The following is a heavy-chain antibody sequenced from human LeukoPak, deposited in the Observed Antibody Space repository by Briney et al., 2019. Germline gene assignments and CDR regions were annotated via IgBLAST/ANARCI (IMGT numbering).Heavy chain of an antibody. Sequence: GGSLRLSCAASGFAFSAYAMHWVRQAPGKGLEYVSAISSNEGSAYYADSMKGRLTISRDNSKNTLYLQMGGLRAEDMAVYYCARGGVYDTSTGYYDYYYGMDVWGQGTTVTVSS. CDR3: ARGGVYDTSTGYYDYYYGMDV. V-gene: IGHV3-64*02. CDR2: ISSNEGSA. J-gene: IGHJ6*02. D-gene: IGHD3-9*01. CDR1: GFAFSAYA.